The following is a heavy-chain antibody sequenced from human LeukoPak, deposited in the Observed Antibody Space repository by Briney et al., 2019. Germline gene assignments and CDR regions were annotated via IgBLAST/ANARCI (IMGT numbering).Heavy chain of an antibody. D-gene: IGHD2-8*01. CDR2: ISLTGLT. V-gene: IGHV4-4*02. J-gene: IGHJ4*02. Sequence: KPSETLSLTCGGSGGSISNTNWWSWVRQPPGQGLEWIGEISLTGLTHYNPSLESRVTVSLDKSKNQLSLNLTSVTAADTAVYYCSRENGAFSPFGYWGQGTLVTVLS. CDR1: GGSISNTNW. CDR3: SRENGAFSPFGY.